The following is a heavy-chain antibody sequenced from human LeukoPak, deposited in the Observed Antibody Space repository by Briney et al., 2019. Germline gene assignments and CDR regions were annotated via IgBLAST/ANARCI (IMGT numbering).Heavy chain of an antibody. D-gene: IGHD3-10*01. CDR3: ARDEELDAFDI. J-gene: IGHJ3*02. Sequence: KTGGSLRLSCAASGFTFSSYSMNWVRQAPGKGLEWVSSISSSSSYIYYADSVKGRITISRDNAKNSLYLQMNSLRAEDTAVYYCARDEELDAFDIWGQGTMVTVSS. V-gene: IGHV3-21*01. CDR2: ISSSSSYI. CDR1: GFTFSSYS.